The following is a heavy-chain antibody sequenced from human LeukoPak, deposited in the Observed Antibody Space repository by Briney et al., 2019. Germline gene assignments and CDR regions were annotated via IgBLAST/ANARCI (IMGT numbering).Heavy chain of an antibody. V-gene: IGHV3-11*04. CDR3: AKDRDGGAAVDY. Sequence: GGSLRLSCAASGFTFSDYYMTWIRQAPGKGLEWVSYISSSGSTIYYADSAKGRFTISRDNSKNTLYLQMNSLRAEDTAVYYCAKDRDGGAAVDYWGQGTLVTVSS. D-gene: IGHD6-13*01. J-gene: IGHJ4*02. CDR1: GFTFSDYY. CDR2: ISSSGSTI.